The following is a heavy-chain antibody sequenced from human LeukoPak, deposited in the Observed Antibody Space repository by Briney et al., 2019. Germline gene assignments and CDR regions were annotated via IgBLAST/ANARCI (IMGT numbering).Heavy chain of an antibody. V-gene: IGHV4-59*01. Sequence: SETLSLTCTVSGGSISSYYWSWIRQPPGKGLEWIGYIYYSGSTNYNPSLKSRVTISVDTSKNQFSLKLSSVTAADTAVYYCARDPNYYDSGGYSRPSGMDVWGQGTTVTVSS. CDR1: GGSISSYY. D-gene: IGHD3-22*01. CDR3: ARDPNYYDSGGYSRPSGMDV. J-gene: IGHJ6*02. CDR2: IYYSGST.